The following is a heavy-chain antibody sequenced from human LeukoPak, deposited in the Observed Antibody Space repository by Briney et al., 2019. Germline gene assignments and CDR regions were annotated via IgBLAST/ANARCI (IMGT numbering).Heavy chain of an antibody. CDR1: GYTFTGYY. D-gene: IGHD3-16*01. CDR3: AREGEEGATRFDI. CDR2: INPNSGGT. J-gene: IGHJ3*02. Sequence: ASVKVSCKASGYTFTGYYIHWVRQAPGQGLECMGRINPNSGGTNYAQKFQGRVTMTRDTSISTAYMELSRLRSDDTAVYYCAREGEEGATRFDIWGQGTMVTVSS. V-gene: IGHV1-2*06.